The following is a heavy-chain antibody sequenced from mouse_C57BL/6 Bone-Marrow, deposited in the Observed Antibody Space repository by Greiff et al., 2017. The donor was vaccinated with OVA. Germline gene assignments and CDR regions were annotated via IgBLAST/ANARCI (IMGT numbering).Heavy chain of an antibody. CDR3: ARWDWYDCYLDY. CDR1: GYTFPSYW. D-gene: IGHD2-14*01. V-gene: IGHV1-69*01. CDR2: LDPYDSYT. J-gene: IGHJ2*01. Sequence: QVQLQQPGAELVMPGASVKLSCKASGYTFPSYWMHWVKQRPGQGLEWIGELDPYDSYTNYNQKFKGKSTLTVDKSSSTAYLQLSSLTSEDSAVYYCARWDWYDCYLDYWGQGTTLTVSS.